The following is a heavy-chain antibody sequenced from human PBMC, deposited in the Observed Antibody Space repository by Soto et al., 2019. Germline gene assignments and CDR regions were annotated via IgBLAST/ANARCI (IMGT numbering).Heavy chain of an antibody. V-gene: IGHV1-2*04. Sequence: ASVKVTCKASGYTFTGCYMRWVRQAPGQGLEWMGWINPNSGGTNYAQKFQGWVTMTRDTSISTAYMELSRLRSDDTAVYYCARDPVGAIDAFDIWGQGTMVTVSS. CDR1: GYTFTGCY. CDR3: ARDPVGAIDAFDI. CDR2: INPNSGGT. J-gene: IGHJ3*02. D-gene: IGHD1-26*01.